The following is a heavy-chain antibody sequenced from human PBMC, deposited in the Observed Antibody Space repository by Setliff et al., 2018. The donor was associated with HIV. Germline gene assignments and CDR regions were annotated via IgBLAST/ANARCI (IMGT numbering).Heavy chain of an antibody. D-gene: IGHD3-22*01. V-gene: IGHV1-69*13. CDR1: GGTFSSYA. CDR3: ARSRSSGYYCDY. J-gene: IGHJ4*02. Sequence: WASVKVSCKASGGTFSSYAISWVRQAPGQGLEWMGGIIPIFGTANYAQKFQGRVTITADESTSTAYMELSSLRSEDTAVYYCARSRSSGYYCDYWGQGALVTVSS. CDR2: IIPIFGTA.